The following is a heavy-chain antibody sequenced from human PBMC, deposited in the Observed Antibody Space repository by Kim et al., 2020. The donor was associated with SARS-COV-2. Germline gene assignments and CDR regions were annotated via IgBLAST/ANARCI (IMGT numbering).Heavy chain of an antibody. Sequence: GESLKISCKGSGYSFTSYWIGWVRQMPGKGLEWMGIIYPGDSDTRYSPSFQGQVTISADKSISTAYLQWSSLRASDTALYYCARHPPHSGSYCNDYYFDYWGQGTLVTVSS. CDR2: IYPGDSDT. J-gene: IGHJ4*02. V-gene: IGHV5-51*01. D-gene: IGHD3-10*01. CDR3: ARHPPHSGSYCNDYYFDY. CDR1: GYSFTSYW.